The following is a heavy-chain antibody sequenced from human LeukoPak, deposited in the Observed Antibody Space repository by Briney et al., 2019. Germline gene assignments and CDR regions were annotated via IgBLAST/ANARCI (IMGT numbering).Heavy chain of an antibody. CDR1: GFTFSSYT. J-gene: IGHJ3*02. CDR3: AKMTSGRAWLPSAFDI. CDR2: ISGSGGST. V-gene: IGHV3-23*01. Sequence: GGSLRLSCAASGFTFSSYTMSWVRQAPGKGLEWVSAISGSGGSTYYADSVKGRFTISRDNSKNTLYLQMNSLRAEDTAVYYCAKMTSGRAWLPSAFDIWGQGTMVTVSS. D-gene: IGHD3-22*01.